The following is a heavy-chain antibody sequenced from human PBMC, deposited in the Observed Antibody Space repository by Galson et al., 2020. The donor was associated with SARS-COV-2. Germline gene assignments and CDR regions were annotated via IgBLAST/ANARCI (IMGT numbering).Heavy chain of an antibody. CDR1: GFTFSSYA. D-gene: IGHD5-18*01. V-gene: IGHV3-23*01. Sequence: GESLKIHCAASGFTFSSYAMSWVRQAPGKGLEWVSTIPGAGAGTYYADSVKARFTITRDNSKNTLSLQMNILRGEDTSLYYCARQLTGTYHADYAGQGTLFTFSS. CDR3: ARQLTGTYHADY. CDR2: IPGAGAGT. J-gene: IGHJ4*02.